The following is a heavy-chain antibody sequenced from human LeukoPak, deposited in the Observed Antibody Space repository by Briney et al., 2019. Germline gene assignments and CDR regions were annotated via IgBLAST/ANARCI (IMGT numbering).Heavy chain of an antibody. CDR3: ARDRWELLSDDAFDI. CDR2: INPNSGGT. Sequence: ASVKVSCKASGYTFTGYYMHWVRQAPGQGLEWMGWINPNSGGTNYAQKFQGRVTMTRDTSISTAYMELSRLRSEDTAVYYCARDRWELLSDDAFDIWGQGTMVTVSS. D-gene: IGHD1-26*01. V-gene: IGHV1-2*02. J-gene: IGHJ3*02. CDR1: GYTFTGYY.